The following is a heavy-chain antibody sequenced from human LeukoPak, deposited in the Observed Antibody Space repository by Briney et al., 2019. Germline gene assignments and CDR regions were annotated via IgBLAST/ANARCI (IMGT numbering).Heavy chain of an antibody. CDR2: INWNGGST. CDR3: AKEVGRYCSGGSCYPEYFQH. J-gene: IGHJ1*01. Sequence: PGGSLRLSCAASGFTFDDYGMSWVRQAPGKGLEWVSGINWNGGSTGYADSVKGRFTISRDNAKNSLYLQMNSLRAEDTAVYYCAKEVGRYCSGGSCYPEYFQHWGQGTLVTVSS. CDR1: GFTFDDYG. D-gene: IGHD2-15*01. V-gene: IGHV3-20*04.